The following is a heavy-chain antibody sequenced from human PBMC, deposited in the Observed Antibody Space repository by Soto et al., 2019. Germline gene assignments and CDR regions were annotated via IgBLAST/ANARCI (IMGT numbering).Heavy chain of an antibody. CDR3: ARVDMVRGVSYDY. J-gene: IGHJ4*02. CDR1: GFTVSSNY. V-gene: IGHV3-53*01. D-gene: IGHD3-10*01. CDR2: IYSGGST. Sequence: EVQLVEPGGGLIQPGGSLRLSCAASGFTVSSNYMSWVRQAPGKGLEWVSVIYSGGSTYYADSVKGRFTISRDNSKNTLYLQMNSLRAEDTAVYYCARVDMVRGVSYDYWGQGTLVTVSS.